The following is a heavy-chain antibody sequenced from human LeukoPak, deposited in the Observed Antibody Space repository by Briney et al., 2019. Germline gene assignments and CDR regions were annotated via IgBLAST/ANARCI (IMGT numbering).Heavy chain of an antibody. CDR2: IYSDGTT. D-gene: IGHD3-10*01. Sequence: GGSLRFSCGASGSTVSTNDMNWVRQAPGKGPEWVSVIYSDGTTYYADAVKGRFIISRDNSKNMLYLQMNSLRAEDTAVYHCARGFGNFDYWGQGTLVTVSP. CDR3: ARGFGNFDY. V-gene: IGHV3-66*01. J-gene: IGHJ4*02. CDR1: GSTVSTND.